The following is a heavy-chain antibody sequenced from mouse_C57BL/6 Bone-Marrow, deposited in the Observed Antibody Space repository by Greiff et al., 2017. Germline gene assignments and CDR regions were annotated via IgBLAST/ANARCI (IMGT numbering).Heavy chain of an antibody. CDR2: IFPGSGST. V-gene: IGHV1-55*01. CDR3: ASGSITTVVAHWYFDV. D-gene: IGHD1-1*01. Sequence: QVQLQQPGAELVKPGASVKMSCKASGYTFTSYWITWVKQRPGQGLEWVGDIFPGSGSTNYNEKVKSKATLTVDTSSSTAFMQLSGLTSEDSAVYYCASGSITTVVAHWYFDVWGTGTTVTVSS. CDR1: GYTFTSYW. J-gene: IGHJ1*03.